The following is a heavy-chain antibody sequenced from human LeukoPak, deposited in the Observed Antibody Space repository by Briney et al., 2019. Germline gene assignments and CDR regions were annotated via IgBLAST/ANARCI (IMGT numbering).Heavy chain of an antibody. V-gene: IGHV4-59*01. J-gene: IGHJ4*02. Sequence: SETLSLTCTVSGGSISSYYWSWIRQPPGKGLEWIGYIYYSGSTNYDPSLKSRVTISVDTSKNQFSLKLSSVTAADTAVYYCARNPSYGDYDSGVDYWGQGTLVTVSS. CDR1: GGSISSYY. D-gene: IGHD4-17*01. CDR3: ARNPSYGDYDSGVDY. CDR2: IYYSGST.